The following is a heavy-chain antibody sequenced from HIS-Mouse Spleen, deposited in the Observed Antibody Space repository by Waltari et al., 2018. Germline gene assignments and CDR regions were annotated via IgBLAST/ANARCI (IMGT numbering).Heavy chain of an antibody. CDR1: GFTFSSDG. J-gene: IGHJ4*02. CDR3: AKARSSSSWTFDY. CDR2: ISYDGSNK. Sequence: QVQLVESGGGVVQPGRSLRLSFAASGFTFSSDGMHWVPQAPGKGLEWVAVISYDGSNKYYADSVKGRFTISRDNSKNTLYLQMNSLRAEDTAVYYCAKARSSSSWTFDYWGQGTLVTVSS. D-gene: IGHD6-13*01. V-gene: IGHV3-30*18.